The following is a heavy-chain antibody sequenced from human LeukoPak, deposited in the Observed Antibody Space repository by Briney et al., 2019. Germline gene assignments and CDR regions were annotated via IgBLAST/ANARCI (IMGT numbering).Heavy chain of an antibody. CDR2: INSDGSTT. CDR1: GPTFGSNW. Sequence: GGSLSLSGAASGPTFGSNWRHWVRQAPGKGQVWVSRINSDGSTTTYADSVKGRFTISRDNSKNTLYLQMNSLRAEDTAVYYCAKDLDGFDYFDYWGQGTLVTVSS. CDR3: AKDLDGFDYFDY. J-gene: IGHJ4*02. V-gene: IGHV3-74*01. D-gene: IGHD3-9*01.